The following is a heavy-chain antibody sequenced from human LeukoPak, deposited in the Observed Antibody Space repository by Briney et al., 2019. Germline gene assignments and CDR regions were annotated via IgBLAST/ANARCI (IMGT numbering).Heavy chain of an antibody. V-gene: IGHV4-30-4*07. D-gene: IGHD4-11*01. CDR3: ARDGRVTTFPHY. Sequence: PSQTLSLTCAVSGGSISNGGYSWSWIRQPPGKGLEWIGYVYYNGSTYYNPSLKSRVTISLDTSKNQFSLKLRSVTAADTAVYYCARDGRVTTFPHYWGQGTLVTVSS. CDR1: GGSISNGGYS. J-gene: IGHJ4*02. CDR2: VYYNGST.